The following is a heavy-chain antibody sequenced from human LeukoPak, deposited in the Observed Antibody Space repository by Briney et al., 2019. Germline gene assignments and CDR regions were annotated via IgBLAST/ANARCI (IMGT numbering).Heavy chain of an antibody. V-gene: IGHV1-8*02. CDR3: ARMGYDILTGRRSGYYYYMDV. CDR2: MNPNSGNT. CDR1: GYTFTSYG. Sequence: ASVKVSCKASGYTFTSYGISWVRQAPGQGLEWMGWMNPNSGNTGYAQKFQGRVTMTRNTSISTAYMELSSLRSEDTAVYYCARMGYDILTGRRSGYYYYMDVWGKGTTVTISS. D-gene: IGHD3-9*01. J-gene: IGHJ6*03.